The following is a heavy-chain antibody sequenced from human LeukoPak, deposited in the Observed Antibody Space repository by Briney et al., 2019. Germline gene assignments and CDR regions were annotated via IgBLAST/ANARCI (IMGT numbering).Heavy chain of an antibody. V-gene: IGHV3-23*01. D-gene: IGHD2-2*01. J-gene: IGHJ4*02. Sequence: PGGSLRLSCAASGFAFSTYAMSWVRQAPGKGLEWVSAISGGGGSTYYADSVKGRFIISRDNSKNTLYLQMNSLRVEDTAVYYCAKDPYCSSTSCYLGTPDYWGQGTLVTVSS. CDR2: ISGGGGST. CDR3: AKDPYCSSTSCYLGTPDY. CDR1: GFAFSTYA.